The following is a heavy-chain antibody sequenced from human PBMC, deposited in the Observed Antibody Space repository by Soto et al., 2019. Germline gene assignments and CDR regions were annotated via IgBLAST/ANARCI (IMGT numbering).Heavy chain of an antibody. V-gene: IGHV5-10-1*01. J-gene: IGHJ5*02. CDR2: IDPSDSYT. Sequence: GESLKISCKGSGYSFTSYWISWVRQMPGKGLEWMGRIDPSDSYTNYSPSFQGHVTISADKSISTAYLQWSSLKASDTAMYYCARSPNWYSSSWYGRFDPWGQGTLVTVSS. CDR3: ARSPNWYSSSWYGRFDP. CDR1: GYSFTSYW. D-gene: IGHD6-13*01.